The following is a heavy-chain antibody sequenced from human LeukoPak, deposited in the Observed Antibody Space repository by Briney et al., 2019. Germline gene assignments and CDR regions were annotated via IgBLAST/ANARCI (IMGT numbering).Heavy chain of an antibody. CDR1: GGSISSYY. D-gene: IGHD3-10*01. CDR3: ATEYYGSGRIDY. Sequence: PSETLSLTCTVSGGSISSYYWSWIRQPPGKGLEWIGYIYYSGSTNYNPSLKSRVTISVDTSKNQFSLKLSSVTAADTAVYYCATEYYGSGRIDYWGQGTLVTVSS. V-gene: IGHV4-59*01. J-gene: IGHJ4*02. CDR2: IYYSGST.